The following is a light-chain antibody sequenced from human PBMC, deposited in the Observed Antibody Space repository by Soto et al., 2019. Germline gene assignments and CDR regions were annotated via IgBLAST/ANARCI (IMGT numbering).Light chain of an antibody. CDR2: GAS. CDR3: QQYGSSPIT. V-gene: IGKV3-20*01. CDR1: QSVSNNY. J-gene: IGKJ5*01. Sequence: ELVLTQSPGTLSLSPGERATLSCRASQSVSNNYLAWYQQKPGQAPRLLIYGASNRATGIPDRFSGSGSGTDFTLTINRLEPEDFAVYYCQQYGSSPITFGQGTRLEIK.